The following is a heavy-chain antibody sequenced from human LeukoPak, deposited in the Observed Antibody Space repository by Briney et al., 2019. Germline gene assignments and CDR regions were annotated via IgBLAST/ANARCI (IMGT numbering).Heavy chain of an antibody. V-gene: IGHV3-21*01. CDR2: ISSSSNFI. Sequence: GSLRLSCAASGFTFSSYSMNWVRQAPGKGLEWVSSISSSSNFIYYADSVKGRFTISRDNAKNSLYLQMSSLRAEDTAVYYCARAISDYDASDIWGQGTMVTVSS. CDR3: ARAISDYDASDI. D-gene: IGHD4-17*01. J-gene: IGHJ3*02. CDR1: GFTFSSYS.